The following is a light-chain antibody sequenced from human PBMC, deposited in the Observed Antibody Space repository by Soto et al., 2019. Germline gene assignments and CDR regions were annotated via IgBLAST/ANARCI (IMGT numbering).Light chain of an antibody. CDR3: QQYGSSPLT. J-gene: IGKJ4*01. CDR1: QSVSSSY. CDR2: GAS. Sequence: EIVLTQSPGTLSLSPGEGATLSCRASQSVSSSYLAWYQQKPGQAPRLLIYGASSRATGIPDRFSGSGSGTDFTLTISRLEPEDFAVYYCQQYGSSPLTFGGGTKV. V-gene: IGKV3-20*01.